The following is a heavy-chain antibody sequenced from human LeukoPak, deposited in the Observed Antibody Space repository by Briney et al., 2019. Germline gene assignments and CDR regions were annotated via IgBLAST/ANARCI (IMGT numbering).Heavy chain of an antibody. CDR2: IYHSGST. V-gene: IGHV4-38-2*01. D-gene: IGHD2-2*01. CDR3: ARHSYCSSTSCYYISQY. J-gene: IGHJ4*02. Sequence: SETLSLTCAVSGYSISSGYYWGWIRQPPGKGLEGIGSIYHSGSTYYNPSLKSRVTISVDTSKNQFSLKLSSVTAADTAVYYCARHSYCSSTSCYYISQYWGQGTLVTVSS. CDR1: GYSISSGYY.